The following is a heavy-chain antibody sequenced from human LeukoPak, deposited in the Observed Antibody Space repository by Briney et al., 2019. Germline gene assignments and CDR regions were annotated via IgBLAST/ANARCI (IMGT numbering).Heavy chain of an antibody. J-gene: IGHJ4*02. CDR1: GVSIGSSRDY. V-gene: IGHV4-39*01. Sequence: SVTLSLACTVSGVSIGSSRDYGGWIRQPPGRVREWNGGVYYSGRTYFHPYLKSRVTISVDTSKNQFSLNLSSVAAADTAVYYCARHYSGYSYGYPFDYKGQGTLVSVSS. CDR2: VYYSGRT. CDR3: ARHYSGYSYGYPFDY. D-gene: IGHD5-18*01.